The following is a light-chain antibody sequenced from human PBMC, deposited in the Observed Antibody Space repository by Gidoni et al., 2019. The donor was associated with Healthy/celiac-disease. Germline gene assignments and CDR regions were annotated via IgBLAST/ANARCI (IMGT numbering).Light chain of an antibody. CDR2: DAS. CDR3: QQRSNRPHMYT. Sequence: EIVVTKSPAPLSSSPGERATLSSSASQRVSSYLAWYHHKPGQAPRPLIYDASNRATGIPAWFRGSGAGTDFPLTLSSLEPEDLAVYYFQQRSNRPHMYTFGQGTQLEIK. V-gene: IGKV3-11*01. CDR1: QRVSSY. J-gene: IGKJ2*01.